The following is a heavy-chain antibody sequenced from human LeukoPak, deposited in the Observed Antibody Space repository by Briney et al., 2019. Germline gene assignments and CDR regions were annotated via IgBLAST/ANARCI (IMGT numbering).Heavy chain of an antibody. J-gene: IGHJ4*02. Sequence: GASVKVSCKASGYTFTNYGISWVRQAPGQGLEWMGWISAYNGDTNYAQKLQGRVTMTTDTSTNTVYMELRSLRSDDTAVYYCARDLFVGPVAGPTTFDFWGQGTLVTVSS. CDR3: ARDLFVGPVAGPTTFDF. CDR1: GYTFTNYG. CDR2: ISAYNGDT. D-gene: IGHD6-19*01. V-gene: IGHV1-18*01.